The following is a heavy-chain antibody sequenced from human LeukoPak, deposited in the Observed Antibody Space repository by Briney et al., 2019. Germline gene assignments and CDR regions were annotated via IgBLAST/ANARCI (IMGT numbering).Heavy chain of an antibody. CDR3: ARGRLGGSYLGTSFDY. D-gene: IGHD2-15*01. CDR2: MNPNSGNT. CDR1: GYTFTGYD. J-gene: IGHJ4*02. V-gene: IGHV1-8*01. Sequence: ASVKVSCKASGYTFTGYDINWVRQATGQGLEWMGWMNPNSGNTGCAQKFQGRVTMTRNTSISTAYMELSSLRSEDTAVYYCARGRLGGSYLGTSFDYWGQGTLVTVSS.